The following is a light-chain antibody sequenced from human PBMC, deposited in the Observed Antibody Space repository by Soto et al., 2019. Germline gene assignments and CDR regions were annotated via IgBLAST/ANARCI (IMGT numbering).Light chain of an antibody. J-gene: IGKJ5*01. CDR2: DAS. Sequence: DIQMTQSPSTLSASVGGRVTITCRASQSISSWLAWYQQKPGKAPKLLIYDASSLESGVPSRFSGSGSGTEFTLTISSLQPDYFATYYCQQYNSYAPYFVQGTRLEIK. CDR3: QQYNSYAPY. CDR1: QSISSW. V-gene: IGKV1-5*01.